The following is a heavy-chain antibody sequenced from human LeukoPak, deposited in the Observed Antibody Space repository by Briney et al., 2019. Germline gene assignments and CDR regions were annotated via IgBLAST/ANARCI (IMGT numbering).Heavy chain of an antibody. V-gene: IGHV3-23*01. CDR1: GFTFSSYA. CDR3: AKDLDSSGYANWFDP. CDR2: ISGSGGST. J-gene: IGHJ5*02. D-gene: IGHD3-22*01. Sequence: PGGSLRLSCAASGFTFSSYAMSWVRQAPGKGLEWVSAISGSGGSTYYADSVKGRFTISRDSSKNTLYLQMNSLRAEDTAVYYCAKDLDSSGYANWFDPWGQGTLVTVSS.